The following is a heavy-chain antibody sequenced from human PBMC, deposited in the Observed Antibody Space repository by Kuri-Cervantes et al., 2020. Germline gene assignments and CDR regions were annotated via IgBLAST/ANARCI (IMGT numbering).Heavy chain of an antibody. J-gene: IGHJ4*02. D-gene: IGHD3-10*01. Sequence: GASLKISSKGSGYSFTSYWIGWLRQMPGKGLEWMGIIYPGDSDTRYSPSFQGQVTISADKSISTAYLQWSSLKASDTAMYYCARLIASRSRIDYWGQGTLVTVSS. CDR3: ARLIASRSRIDY. V-gene: IGHV5-51*01. CDR2: IYPGDSDT. CDR1: GYSFTSYW.